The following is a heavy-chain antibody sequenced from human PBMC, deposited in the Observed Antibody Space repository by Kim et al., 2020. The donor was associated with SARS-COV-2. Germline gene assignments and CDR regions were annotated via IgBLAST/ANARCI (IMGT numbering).Heavy chain of an antibody. CDR1: GFTFSNYA. J-gene: IGHJ5*02. CDR3: AKGRGLIYTFDP. Sequence: GGSLRLSCAASGFTFSNYAMSWVRQAPGKGLEWVSGIGSSGGRTYFADSVKGRFTISRDDSKNTLYLQMNSLRAEDTAVYYCAKGRGLIYTFDPWGQGTLVTVSS. D-gene: IGHD2-21*02. CDR2: IGSSGGRT. V-gene: IGHV3-23*01.